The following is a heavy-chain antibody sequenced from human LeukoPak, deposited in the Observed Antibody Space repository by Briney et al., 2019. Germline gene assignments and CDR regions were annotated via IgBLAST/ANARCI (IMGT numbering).Heavy chain of an antibody. CDR2: ISWDGGST. CDR1: GFTFDDYT. CDR3: AKDMWGIAVDGALDY. Sequence: PGGSLRLSCAASGFTFDDYTMHWVRQAPGKGLEWVSLISWDGGSTYYADSVKGRFTISRDNSKNSLYLQMNSLRTENTALYYCAKDMWGIAVDGALDYGGQGTLVTVSS. V-gene: IGHV3-43*01. J-gene: IGHJ4*02. D-gene: IGHD6-13*01.